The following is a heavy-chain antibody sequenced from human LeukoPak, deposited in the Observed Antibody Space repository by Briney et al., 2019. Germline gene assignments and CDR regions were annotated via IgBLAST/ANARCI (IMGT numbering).Heavy chain of an antibody. V-gene: IGHV4-31*03. CDR1: GGSISSGGYY. CDR3: ARSMYYYDSSVGLY. CDR2: IYYSGST. J-gene: IGHJ4*02. Sequence: SETLSLTSTVSGGSISSGGYYWSWIRQHPGKGLEWIGYIYYSGSTYYNPSLKSRVTISVDTSKNQFSLKLSSVTAADAAVYYCARSMYYYDSSVGLYWGQGTLVTVSS. D-gene: IGHD3-22*01.